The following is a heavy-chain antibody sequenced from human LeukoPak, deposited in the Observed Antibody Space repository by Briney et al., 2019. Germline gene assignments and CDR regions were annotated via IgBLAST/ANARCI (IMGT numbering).Heavy chain of an antibody. Sequence: PSETLSLTCTVSGCSISSYYWNWIRQPPGKGLEWLAHIYYSGNTDYNPSLKSRVTISVDTSKNQFSLNLSSVTAADTAVYYCARTLYSTSSLFDYWGQGTLVTVSS. CDR2: IYYSGNT. CDR3: ARTLYSTSSLFDY. V-gene: IGHV4-59*08. D-gene: IGHD6-6*01. J-gene: IGHJ4*02. CDR1: GCSISSYY.